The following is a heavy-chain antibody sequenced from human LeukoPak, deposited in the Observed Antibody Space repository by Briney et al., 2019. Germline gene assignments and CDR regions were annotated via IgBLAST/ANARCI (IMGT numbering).Heavy chain of an antibody. Sequence: ASVKVSCKASGYTFTGYYMHWVRQAPGQGLEWMGWINPNSGGTNYAQKFQGRVTMTRDTSISTAYMELSRLRSDDTAVYYCARDNGGSYSYFDYWGQGTLVTVSS. CDR2: INPNSGGT. CDR3: ARDNGGSYSYFDY. J-gene: IGHJ4*02. CDR1: GYTFTGYY. D-gene: IGHD1-26*01. V-gene: IGHV1-2*02.